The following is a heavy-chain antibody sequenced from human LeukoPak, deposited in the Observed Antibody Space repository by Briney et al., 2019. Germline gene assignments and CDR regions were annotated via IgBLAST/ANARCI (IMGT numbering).Heavy chain of an antibody. CDR3: ARDCTNGVCYLPLYYYGMDV. Sequence: GASVKVSFKASGYTFTYFCIHWVRQAPGQGLEWMGRIIPIFGIANYAQKFQGRVTITADKSTSTAYMELSSLRSEDTAVYYCARDCTNGVCYLPLYYYGMDVWGQGTTVTVSS. CDR2: IIPIFGIA. J-gene: IGHJ6*02. D-gene: IGHD2-8*01. CDR1: GYTFTYFC. V-gene: IGHV1-69*04.